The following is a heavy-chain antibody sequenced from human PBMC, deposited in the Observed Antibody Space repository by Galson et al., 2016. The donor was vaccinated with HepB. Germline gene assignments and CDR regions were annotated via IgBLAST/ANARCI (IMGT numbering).Heavy chain of an antibody. Sequence: QSGAEVKKPGESLRISCKASGYSFINNWIGWVRQLPGKGLEWMGTVYPGDSDTRYSPSFQGQVTISADKSISTAYLQWSSLKASDRGMYFYARGIAVAGPSDFWGQGTVVIVSS. V-gene: IGHV5-51*01. CDR2: VYPGDSDT. J-gene: IGHJ4*02. D-gene: IGHD6-19*01. CDR3: ARGIAVAGPSDF. CDR1: GYSFINNW.